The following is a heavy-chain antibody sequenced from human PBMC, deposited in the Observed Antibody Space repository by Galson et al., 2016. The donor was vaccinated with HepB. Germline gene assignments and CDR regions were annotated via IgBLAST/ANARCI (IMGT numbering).Heavy chain of an antibody. D-gene: IGHD2-8*01. CDR2: VYYSGST. CDR1: GGSIGSDTYY. CDR3: ARLYASGLPFDY. Sequence: SETLSLTCTVSGGSIGSDTYYWGWIRQPPGRGLDWIGNVYYSGSTYYTPSLKSRVSITIDTSKNKFYLTLSSVTAADTAVYYSARLYASGLPFDYWGHGTLVTVSS. V-gene: IGHV4-39*01. J-gene: IGHJ4*01.